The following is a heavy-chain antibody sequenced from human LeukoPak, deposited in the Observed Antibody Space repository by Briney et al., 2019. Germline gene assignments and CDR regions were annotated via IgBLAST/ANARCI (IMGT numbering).Heavy chain of an antibody. D-gene: IGHD5-12*01. Sequence: GESLKISCKASGYVFTNYWIGWVRQMPGKGLEWMGIIYPRDSDTRYSPSFQGQVTVSADKSISTAYLQWNTLEASDTAMYYCARRQYSGYDFDFWGQGTLVTVSS. CDR2: IYPRDSDT. CDR1: GYVFTNYW. J-gene: IGHJ4*02. CDR3: ARRQYSGYDFDF. V-gene: IGHV5-51*01.